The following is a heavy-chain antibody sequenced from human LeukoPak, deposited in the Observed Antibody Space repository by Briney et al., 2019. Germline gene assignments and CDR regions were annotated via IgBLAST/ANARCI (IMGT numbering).Heavy chain of an antibody. D-gene: IGHD1-7*01. Sequence: PSETLSLTCTVSGGSISSGGYYWSWIRQHPGKGLEWIGYIYYSGSTYYNPSLKSRVTISVDTSKYQFSLKLSSVTAADTAVYYCARASVELELPPINWFDPWGQGTLVTVSS. CDR1: GGSISSGGYY. CDR2: IYYSGST. CDR3: ARASVELELPPINWFDP. V-gene: IGHV4-31*03. J-gene: IGHJ5*02.